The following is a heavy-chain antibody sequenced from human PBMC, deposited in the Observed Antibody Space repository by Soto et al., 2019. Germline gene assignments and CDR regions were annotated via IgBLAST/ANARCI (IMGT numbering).Heavy chain of an antibody. J-gene: IGHJ6*03. CDR3: ARISVASRYMDV. V-gene: IGHV4-59*08. CDR2: FYYSGST. D-gene: IGHD5-12*01. CDR1: GGSISSYY. Sequence: SETLSLTCTVSGGSISSYYWSWIRQPPGKGLEWIGNFYYSGSTNYNPSLRSRVTISGDTSRNQISLRLSSVTAADTAVYYCARISVASRYMDVWGKGTTVTVSS.